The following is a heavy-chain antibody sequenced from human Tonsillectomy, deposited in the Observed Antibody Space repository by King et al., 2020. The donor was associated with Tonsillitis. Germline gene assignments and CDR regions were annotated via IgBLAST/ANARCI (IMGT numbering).Heavy chain of an antibody. D-gene: IGHD5-12*01. CDR1: GFTFNNYA. Sequence: VQLVESGGGLVQPGGSLRLSCAASGFTFNNYAMNWIRQAPGKGLEWVSVISNNGATTHYADSVKGRFTISRDNSRNSLYLQMNSLRAEDTAIYYCAKDKGDDYCGALDFWGQGTMVSFYS. CDR2: ISNNGATT. J-gene: IGHJ3*01. V-gene: IGHV3-23*04. CDR3: AKDKGDDYCGALDF.